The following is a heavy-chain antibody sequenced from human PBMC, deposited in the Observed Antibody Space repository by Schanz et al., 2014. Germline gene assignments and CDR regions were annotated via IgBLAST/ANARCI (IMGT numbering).Heavy chain of an antibody. CDR3: ARIGGSVFDY. J-gene: IGHJ4*02. Sequence: VQLVESGGGVVQPGRSLRLSCAASGFTFSAYAMTWVRQIPGKGLEWVSAISASGGTTYYADSVKGRFTISRDNSKNSLYLQMNSLRAEDTAVYYCARIGGSVFDYWAQGTLVTVSS. CDR2: ISASGGTT. V-gene: IGHV3-23*04. D-gene: IGHD3-10*01. CDR1: GFTFSAYA.